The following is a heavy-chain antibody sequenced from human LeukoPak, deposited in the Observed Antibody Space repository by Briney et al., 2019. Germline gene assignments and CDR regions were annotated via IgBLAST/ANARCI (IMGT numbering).Heavy chain of an antibody. CDR1: GFTLSNYW. CDR2: INNDGNLKTDGRDT. Sequence: HPGGSLRLSCAASGFTLSNYWMIHWVRQVPGKGLQWVSRINNDGNLKTDGRDTGYADSVKGRFTISRDNSKNTLYLQMNSLRAEDTAVYYCAKDRVGYCSGGSCYFDYWGQGTLVTVSS. D-gene: IGHD2-15*01. J-gene: IGHJ4*02. V-gene: IGHV3-30*01. CDR3: AKDRVGYCSGGSCYFDY.